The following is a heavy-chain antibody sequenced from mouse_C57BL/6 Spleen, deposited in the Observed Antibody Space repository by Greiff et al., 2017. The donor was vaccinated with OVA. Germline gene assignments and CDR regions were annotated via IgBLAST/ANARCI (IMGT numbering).Heavy chain of an antibody. CDR3: ACYADYDVPWFAY. CDR2: INPSNGGT. CDR1: GYTFTSYW. Sequence: VQLQQPGPELVKPGASVKLSCKASGYTFTSYWMHWVKQRPGQGLEWIGNINPSNGGTNYNEKFKSKATLTVDKSSSTAYMQLSSLTSEDSAVYYFACYADYDVPWFAYWGQGTLVTVSA. V-gene: IGHV1-53*01. D-gene: IGHD2-4*01. J-gene: IGHJ3*01.